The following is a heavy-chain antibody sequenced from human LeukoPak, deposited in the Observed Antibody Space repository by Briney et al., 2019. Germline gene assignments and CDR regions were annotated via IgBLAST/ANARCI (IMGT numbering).Heavy chain of an antibody. CDR3: ASNSGYYLDGGPLGSG. Sequence: PGGSLRLSCAASGFTFSSYGMHWVRQAPGKGLEWVAFIRYDGSNKYYADSVKGRFTISRDNSKNTLYLQMNSLRAEDTAVYYCASNSGYYLDGGPLGSGWGQGTLVTVSS. CDR2: IRYDGSNK. V-gene: IGHV3-30*02. CDR1: GFTFSSYG. D-gene: IGHD3-22*01. J-gene: IGHJ4*02.